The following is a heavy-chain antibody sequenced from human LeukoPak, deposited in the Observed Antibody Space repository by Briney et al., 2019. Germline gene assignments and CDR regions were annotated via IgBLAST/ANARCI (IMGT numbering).Heavy chain of an antibody. CDR1: GFTFSSYA. Sequence: GGSLRVSCAASGFTFSSYAMHWVRQAPGKGLEWVAVISYDGSNKYYADSVKGRFTISRDNSKNTLYLQMNSLRAEDTAVYYCATTQDTMIVGDYWGQGTLVTVSS. V-gene: IGHV3-30-3*01. D-gene: IGHD3-22*01. CDR3: ATTQDTMIVGDY. J-gene: IGHJ4*02. CDR2: ISYDGSNK.